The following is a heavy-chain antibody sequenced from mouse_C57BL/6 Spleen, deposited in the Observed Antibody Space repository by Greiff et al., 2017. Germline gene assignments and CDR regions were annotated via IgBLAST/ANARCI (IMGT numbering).Heavy chain of an antibody. Sequence: QVQLKQPGAELVMPGASVKLSCKASGYTFTSYWMHWVKQRPGQGLEWIGEIDPSDSYTNYNQKFKGKSTLTVDKSSSAAYMQLSSLTSADSAVYYCAGVVESSWFAYWGQGTLVTVSA. D-gene: IGHD1-1*01. CDR2: IDPSDSYT. V-gene: IGHV1-69*01. J-gene: IGHJ3*01. CDR1: GYTFTSYW. CDR3: AGVVESSWFAY.